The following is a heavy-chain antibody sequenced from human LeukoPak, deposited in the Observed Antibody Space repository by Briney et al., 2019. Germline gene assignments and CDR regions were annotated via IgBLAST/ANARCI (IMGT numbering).Heavy chain of an antibody. D-gene: IGHD2-2*01. CDR3: AKDRHPTLPATAKSFDY. Sequence: EGALRLSCAASGFTFISYAMSWVRQAPGKGLGRVSAISGSGGSKYYADSVKGRFTISRDNSKNTLYLQMNSLRAEDTAVYYCAKDRHPTLPATAKSFDYWGQGTLVTVSS. CDR1: GFTFISYA. V-gene: IGHV3-23*01. CDR2: ISGSGGSK. J-gene: IGHJ4*02.